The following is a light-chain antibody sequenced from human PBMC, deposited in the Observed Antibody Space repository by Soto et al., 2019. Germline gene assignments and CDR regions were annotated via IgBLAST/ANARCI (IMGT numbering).Light chain of an antibody. CDR3: QQGGNWPVT. CDR2: GAS. J-gene: IGKJ5*01. Sequence: VLTQSPVTPSLSPGERATLSCRASQDVGTYVAWYQVRGGQAPRLLISGASKRATGIPDRINGGGSGADFILTINSLESGDSAVYFCQQGGNWPVTFGQGTRVEIK. V-gene: IGKV3D-11*01. CDR1: QDVGTY.